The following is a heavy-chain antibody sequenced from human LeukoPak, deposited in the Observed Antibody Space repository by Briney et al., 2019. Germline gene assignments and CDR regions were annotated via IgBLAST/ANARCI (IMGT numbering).Heavy chain of an antibody. D-gene: IGHD3-22*01. CDR2: INSDGSST. CDR1: GFTFSGYW. J-gene: IGHJ4*02. Sequence: GESLRLSCAASGFTFSGYWMHWVRQAPGKGLVWVSRINSDGSSTSYADSVKGRFTISRDNAKNTLYLQMNSLRAEDTAVYYCARDPVYYDSRGYYSGGWYFDYWGQGTLVTVSS. V-gene: IGHV3-74*01. CDR3: ARDPVYYDSRGYYSGGWYFDY.